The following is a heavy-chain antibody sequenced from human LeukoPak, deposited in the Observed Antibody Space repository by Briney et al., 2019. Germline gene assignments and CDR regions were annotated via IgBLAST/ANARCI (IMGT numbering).Heavy chain of an antibody. CDR3: ARVSRHCTNGVCYTPDY. CDR1: GFTVSSNY. D-gene: IGHD2-8*01. CDR2: IYSGGST. V-gene: IGHV3-66*01. J-gene: IGHJ4*02. Sequence: GGSLRLSCAASGFTVSSNYMSWVRQAPGKGLEWVSVIYSGGSTYYADSVKGKFTISRDNSKNTLYLQMNSLRAEDTAVYYCARVSRHCTNGVCYTPDYWGQGTLVTVSS.